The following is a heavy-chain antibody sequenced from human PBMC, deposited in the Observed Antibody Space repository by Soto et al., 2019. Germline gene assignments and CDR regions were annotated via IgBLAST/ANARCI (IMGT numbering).Heavy chain of an antibody. CDR1: GGSFSGYY. V-gene: IGHV4-34*01. Sequence: QVQLQQWGAGLLKPSETLSLTCAVYGGSFSGYYWSWIRQPPGKGLEWIGEINHSGSTNYNPSLKSRVTISVDTSKNQFSLKLSSVTAADTAVYYCARGWGALFDYWGKGALVTVSS. CDR2: INHSGST. CDR3: ARGWGALFDY. D-gene: IGHD7-27*01. J-gene: IGHJ4*02.